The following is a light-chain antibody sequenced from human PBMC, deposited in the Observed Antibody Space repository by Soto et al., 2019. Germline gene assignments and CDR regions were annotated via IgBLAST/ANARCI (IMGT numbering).Light chain of an antibody. Sequence: EIVLTQSPATLSVSPGGRVTLSCRASQSISDTLAWYQQKPGQAPRLLIHGASTRAPGFPARFSGSGSGTDFTHTISSLQSEDFAVYYCQQYDNWPWTFGQGTKVDIK. V-gene: IGKV3-15*01. CDR2: GAS. CDR3: QQYDNWPWT. J-gene: IGKJ1*01. CDR1: QSISDT.